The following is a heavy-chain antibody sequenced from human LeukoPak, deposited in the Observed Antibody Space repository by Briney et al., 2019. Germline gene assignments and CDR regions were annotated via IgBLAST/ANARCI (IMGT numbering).Heavy chain of an antibody. CDR3: ARGGWQLASPFDY. Sequence: PSETLSLTCAVSGGSISSGGYSWSWIRQPPGKGLEWIGYIYHSGSTYYNPSLKSRVTISVDRSKNQFSLKLSSVTAADTAVYYCARGGWQLASPFDYRGQGTLVTVSS. J-gene: IGHJ4*02. D-gene: IGHD6-6*01. CDR2: IYHSGST. V-gene: IGHV4-30-2*01. CDR1: GGSISSGGYS.